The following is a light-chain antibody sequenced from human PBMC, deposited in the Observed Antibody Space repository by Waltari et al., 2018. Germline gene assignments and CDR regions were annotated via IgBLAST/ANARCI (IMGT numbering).Light chain of an antibody. V-gene: IGLV3-19*01. CDR1: IPGTSS. Sequence: SSDLTPDPAVSVALGPTVRLPCPGDIPGTSSGTWCRQKPGQPPELVLYGKNNRPSGIPDRFSASSSGNTASLIITGAQAEDEADYYCSSRELSGHVVFGGGTRLTVL. CDR2: GKN. J-gene: IGLJ2*01. CDR3: SSRELSGHVV.